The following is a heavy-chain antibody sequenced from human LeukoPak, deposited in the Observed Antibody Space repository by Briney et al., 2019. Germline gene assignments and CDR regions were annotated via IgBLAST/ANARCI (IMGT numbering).Heavy chain of an antibody. CDR3: TTESYSGSYTLDY. Sequence: GGSLRLSCAASGFTFSNAWMSWVRQAPGKGLEWVGRIKRKTDGGTTDDAAPVKGRFTISRDDSRNTLYLQMNSLKTEDAAVYYCTTESYSGSYTLDYWGQGTLVTVSS. CDR1: GFTFSNAW. CDR2: IKRKTDGGTT. D-gene: IGHD1-26*01. V-gene: IGHV3-15*01. J-gene: IGHJ4*02.